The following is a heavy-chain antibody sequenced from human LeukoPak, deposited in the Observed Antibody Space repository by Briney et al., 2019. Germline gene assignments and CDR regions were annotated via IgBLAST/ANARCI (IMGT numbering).Heavy chain of an antibody. CDR1: GGSISSGGYY. J-gene: IGHJ4*02. V-gene: IGHV4-30-2*01. CDR2: IYHSGST. Sequence: SETLSLTCTVSGGSISSGGYYWSWIRQPPGKGLEWIGYIYHSGSTYYNPSLKSRVTISVDTSKNQFSLKLSSVTAADTAVYYCAREPIAAAGIGSFDYWGRGTLVTVSS. CDR3: AREPIAAAGIGSFDY. D-gene: IGHD6-13*01.